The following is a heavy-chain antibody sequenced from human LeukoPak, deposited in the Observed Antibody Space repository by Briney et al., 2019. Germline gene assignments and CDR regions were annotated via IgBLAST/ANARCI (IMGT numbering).Heavy chain of an antibody. Sequence: GGSLRLSCAASGFTFSSYAMSWVRQAPGKGLEWVSAISGSGGSTYYADSVKGRFTISRDNSKNTLYLQVNSLRAEDTAVYYCAKEGSPRGYSYGPDAFDIWGQGTMVTVSS. J-gene: IGHJ3*02. CDR2: ISGSGGST. CDR3: AKEGSPRGYSYGPDAFDI. D-gene: IGHD5-18*01. V-gene: IGHV3-23*01. CDR1: GFTFSSYA.